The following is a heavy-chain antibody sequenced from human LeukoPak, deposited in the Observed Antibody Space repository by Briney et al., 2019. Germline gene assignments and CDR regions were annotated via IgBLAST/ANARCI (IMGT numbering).Heavy chain of an antibody. Sequence: GGSLRLSCAASGFTFGTYAMSWVRQAPGKGLEWVSAISGSGSSTYYADSVKGRFTISRDNAKNSLYLQMNSLRAEDTAVYYCAELGITMIGGVWGKGTTVTISS. CDR3: AELGITMIGGV. CDR1: GFTFGTYA. J-gene: IGHJ6*04. D-gene: IGHD3-10*02. V-gene: IGHV3-23*01. CDR2: ISGSGSST.